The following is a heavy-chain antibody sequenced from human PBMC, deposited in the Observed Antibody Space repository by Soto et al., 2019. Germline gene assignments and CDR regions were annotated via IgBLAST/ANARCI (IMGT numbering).Heavy chain of an antibody. Sequence: ASVKVSCKSFDNTFTYYGINWVRQAPGQGLEWLGWISGYNANTKEAQKFQDRVSMTADTSTRTDYLEVRSLTSDDTGVYFCAAPGGHHFGMDVCGQGTTVTVSS. CDR3: AAPGGHHFGMDV. V-gene: IGHV1-18*01. D-gene: IGHD2-8*02. CDR2: ISGYNANT. J-gene: IGHJ6*02. CDR1: DNTFTYYG.